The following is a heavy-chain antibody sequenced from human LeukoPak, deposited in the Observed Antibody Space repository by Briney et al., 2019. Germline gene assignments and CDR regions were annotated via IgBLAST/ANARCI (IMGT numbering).Heavy chain of an antibody. Sequence: SVKVSCKASGDSLTKYYMHWVRQAPGQGLEWMGRIIPILGIANYAQKFQGRVTITADKSTSTAYMELSSLRSDDTAAYYCARTIAVAGPFDYWGQGTLVTVSS. J-gene: IGHJ4*02. D-gene: IGHD6-19*01. CDR2: IIPILGIA. CDR1: GDSLTKYY. CDR3: ARTIAVAGPFDY. V-gene: IGHV1-69*02.